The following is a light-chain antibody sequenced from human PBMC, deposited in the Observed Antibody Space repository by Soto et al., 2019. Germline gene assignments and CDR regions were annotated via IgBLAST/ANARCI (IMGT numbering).Light chain of an antibody. J-gene: IGLJ2*01. V-gene: IGLV6-57*02. Sequence: NFMLTQPHSVSESPGKTVTISCTDSSGSIASNYVQWYQQRPGSAPTTVIYEDNQRPSGVPDRFSGSIDSSSNSASLTISGLKSEDEADHYCQSHDSSNHVVFGGGTKLTVL. CDR1: SGSIASNY. CDR3: QSHDSSNHVV. CDR2: EDN.